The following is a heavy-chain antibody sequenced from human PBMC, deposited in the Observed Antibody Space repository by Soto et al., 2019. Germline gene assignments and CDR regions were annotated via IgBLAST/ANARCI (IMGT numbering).Heavy chain of an antibody. CDR3: AEWTGRYCSGGRCYLDDPFES. D-gene: IGHD2-15*01. Sequence: EVHLLESGGDLVQPGGSLRLSCAASGFTFSNYAMSWVRQAPGKGLDWVSGISGSAASTFYADSVKGRFTISRDNSKNTIYLQMNGLRAEDTAVYYCAEWTGRYCSGGRCYLDDPFESWGQGPLVTVSS. CDR2: ISGSAAST. CDR1: GFTFSNYA. J-gene: IGHJ4*02. V-gene: IGHV3-23*01.